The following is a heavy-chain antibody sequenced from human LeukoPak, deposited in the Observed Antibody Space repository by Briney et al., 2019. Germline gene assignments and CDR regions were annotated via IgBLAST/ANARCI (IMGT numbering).Heavy chain of an antibody. J-gene: IGHJ4*02. CDR2: FDPEDGET. Sequence: GASVKVSCKVSGYTLTELSMHWVRQAPGKGLEWMGGFDPEDGETIYAQKFQGRVTMTEDTSTDTAYMELSSLRSEDTAVYYCATAAWGSGSYYYFDYWGQGTLVTVPS. CDR3: ATAAWGSGSYYYFDY. D-gene: IGHD3-10*01. CDR1: GYTLTELS. V-gene: IGHV1-24*01.